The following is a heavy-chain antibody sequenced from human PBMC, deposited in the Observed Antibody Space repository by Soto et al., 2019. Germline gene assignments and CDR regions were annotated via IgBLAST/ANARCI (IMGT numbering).Heavy chain of an antibody. V-gene: IGHV3-21*01. D-gene: IGHD3-22*01. CDR3: ARGVSYDESGHDLRLVFDY. CDR1: GFAFDVHS. J-gene: IGHJ4*02. Sequence: EVHLAESGGGLVKPGGSRRLSCEASGFAFDVHSMNWVRQVPGRGLEWGASITSHSVYIWYADSVRGRFTISRDNAKKSVYLQLSGLRDDDTAVYYCARGVSYDESGHDLRLVFDYWGRGALVTVSS. CDR2: ITSHSVYI.